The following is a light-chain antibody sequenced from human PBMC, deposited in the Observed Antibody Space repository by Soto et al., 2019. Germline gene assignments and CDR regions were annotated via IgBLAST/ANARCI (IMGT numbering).Light chain of an antibody. J-gene: IGKJ2*01. Sequence: DIPMTQSPSSLSASVGDRITITCRASPTISTYLNWYQQKPGKAPRLLISAASRLQSGVPSRFTGSGSGTVFTLTISSQQPEEFSTYYGQQSHGIPYIVGRRTKVEIK. CDR3: QQSHGIPYI. V-gene: IGKV1-39*01. CDR1: PTISTY. CDR2: AAS.